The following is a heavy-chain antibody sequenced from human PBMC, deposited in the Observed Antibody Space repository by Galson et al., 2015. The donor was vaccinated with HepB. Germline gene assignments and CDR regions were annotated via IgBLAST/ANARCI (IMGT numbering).Heavy chain of an antibody. Sequence: SLRLSCAASGFTLSTYSMNWVRQAPGKGLEWVSYISSSSSPIYYADSVKGRFTISRDNSKNTLYLQMNSLRAEDTAVYYCAITFQYCSSTSCYMGNGGDYFDYWGQGTLVTVSS. V-gene: IGHV3-48*01. CDR2: ISSSSSPI. CDR1: GFTLSTYS. CDR3: AITFQYCSSTSCYMGNGGDYFDY. D-gene: IGHD2-2*02. J-gene: IGHJ4*02.